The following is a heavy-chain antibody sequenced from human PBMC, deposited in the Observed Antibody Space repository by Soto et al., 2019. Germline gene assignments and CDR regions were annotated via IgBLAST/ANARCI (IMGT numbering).Heavy chain of an antibody. D-gene: IGHD3-16*01. V-gene: IGHV3-23*01. CDR2: ISATGGGT. J-gene: IGHJ4*02. CDR3: AKDRRAGGNSAFYFDF. CDR1: GFKFSNHA. Sequence: GSLRLSCAASGFKFSNHAMSWVRQAPGKGLEWVSLISATGGGTYYADSVKGRFTISRDNSHNTLYLQVHSLTAEDTAVYYCAKDRRAGGNSAFYFDFWGQGAQVTVSS.